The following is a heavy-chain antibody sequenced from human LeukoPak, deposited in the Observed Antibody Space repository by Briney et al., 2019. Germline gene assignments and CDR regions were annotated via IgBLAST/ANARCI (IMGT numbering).Heavy chain of an antibody. Sequence: KSGGSLRLSCAASGFTLSSYSMNWVRQAPGKGLEWVSSISSSSSYIYYADSVKGRFTISRDNAKNSLYLQMNSLRAEDTAVYYCARDGAYYYYGMDVWGQGTTVTVSS. D-gene: IGHD1-26*01. J-gene: IGHJ6*02. CDR3: ARDGAYYYYGMDV. V-gene: IGHV3-21*01. CDR2: ISSSSSYI. CDR1: GFTLSSYS.